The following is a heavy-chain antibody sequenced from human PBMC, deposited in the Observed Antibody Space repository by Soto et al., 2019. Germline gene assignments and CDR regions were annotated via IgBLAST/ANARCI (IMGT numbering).Heavy chain of an antibody. D-gene: IGHD5-18*01. J-gene: IGHJ4*02. CDR1: GFSLSDYW. V-gene: IGHV3-74*01. CDR2: ITRDGSST. Sequence: EVQLVESGGGLVQPGGSLSLSCAASGFSLSDYWMHWVRQAPGEGLVWLSRITRDGSSTNYADSVKGRFTISRDNAKNTLYLPVNSLRGEHTAVYYCARGANGYYYFDYWGQGTLVTVSS. CDR3: ARGANGYYYFDY.